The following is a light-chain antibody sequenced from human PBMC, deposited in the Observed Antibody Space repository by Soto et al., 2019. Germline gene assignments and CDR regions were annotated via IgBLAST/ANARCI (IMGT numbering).Light chain of an antibody. CDR1: SSNIGACYD. CDR3: QSYDSSLSGRVV. V-gene: IGLV1-40*01. CDR2: GNS. J-gene: IGLJ2*01. Sequence: QSVLTQPPSVSGAPGQRVTISCTGSSSNIGACYDVHWYQQLPGTAPKLLIYGNSNRPSGVPDRFSGSKSGPSASLSITGVQAEDEADYYCQSYDSSLSGRVVFGGGTKLTVL.